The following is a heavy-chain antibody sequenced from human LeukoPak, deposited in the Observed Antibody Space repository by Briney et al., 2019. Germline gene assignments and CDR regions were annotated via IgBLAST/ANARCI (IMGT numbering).Heavy chain of an antibody. D-gene: IGHD4-17*01. CDR1: GYTFTSYD. CDR3: ARDHPGMTTVTPTMDY. J-gene: IGHJ4*02. CDR2: MNPNSGNT. V-gene: IGHV1-8*01. Sequence: ASVKVSCKASGYTFTSYDINWVRQATGQGLEWMGWMNPNSGNTGYAQKFQGRVTMTRNTSISTAYMELSSLRSEDTAVYYCARDHPGMTTVTPTMDYWGQGTLVTVSS.